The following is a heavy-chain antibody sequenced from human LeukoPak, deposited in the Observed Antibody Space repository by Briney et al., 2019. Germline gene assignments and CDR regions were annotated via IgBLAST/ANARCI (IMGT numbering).Heavy chain of an antibody. CDR1: GSTFSSYA. Sequence: SVKVPCKASGSTFSSYAISWVRQAPGQGLEWMGGIIPIFGTANYAQKFQGRVTITADESTSTAYMELSSLRSEDTAVYYCARVYYGSGSYYYYYYMDVWGKGTTVTISS. J-gene: IGHJ6*03. CDR2: IIPIFGTA. CDR3: ARVYYGSGSYYYYYYMDV. V-gene: IGHV1-69*13. D-gene: IGHD3-10*01.